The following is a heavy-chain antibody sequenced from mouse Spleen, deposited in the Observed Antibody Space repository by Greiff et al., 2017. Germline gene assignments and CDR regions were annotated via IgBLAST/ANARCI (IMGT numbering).Heavy chain of an antibody. V-gene: IGHV1S137*01. Sequence: VKVVESGAELVRPGVSVKISCKGSGYTFTDYAMHWVKQSHAKSLEWIGVISTYYGDASYNQKFKGKATMTVDKSSSTAYMELARLTSEDSAIYYCARVYGSSLYYAMDYWGQGTSVTVSS. CDR3: ARVYGSSLYYAMDY. J-gene: IGHJ4*01. D-gene: IGHD1-1*01. CDR1: GYTFTDYA. CDR2: ISTYYGDA.